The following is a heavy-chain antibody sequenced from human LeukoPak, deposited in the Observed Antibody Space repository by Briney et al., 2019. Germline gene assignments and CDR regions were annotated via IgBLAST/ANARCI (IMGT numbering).Heavy chain of an antibody. D-gene: IGHD5-18*01. Sequence: SQTLSLTCTVFGGSISSGSYYWSWIRQPAGKGLEWIGHIYTSGSTNYNPSLKSRVTISVDTSKNQFSLNMSSVTPADTAGYYCARGYSYRYPLGYWGQGNLVTVSS. CDR1: GGSISSGSYY. CDR3: ARGYSYRYPLGY. V-gene: IGHV4-61*09. J-gene: IGHJ4*02. CDR2: IYTSGST.